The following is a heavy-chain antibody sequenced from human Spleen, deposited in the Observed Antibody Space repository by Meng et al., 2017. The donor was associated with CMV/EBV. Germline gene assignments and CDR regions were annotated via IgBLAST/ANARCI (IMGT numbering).Heavy chain of an antibody. CDR1: GFTFSGHW. CDR3: ARDGEGHYDFWTGYLDY. D-gene: IGHD3-3*01. CDR2: VKRDGGIT. V-gene: IGHV3-74*01. J-gene: IGHJ4*02. Sequence: GGSLRLSCEASGFTFSGHWMHWVRQAPGKGLVWVSRVKRDGGITNYADSVKGRFTISRDNAKNTLYLQMDSLRVEDTAVYYCARDGEGHYDFWTGYLDYWGQGTLVTVSS.